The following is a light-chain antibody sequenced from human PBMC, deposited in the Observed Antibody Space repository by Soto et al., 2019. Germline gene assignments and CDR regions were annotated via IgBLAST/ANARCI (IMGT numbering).Light chain of an antibody. V-gene: IGKV3-11*01. J-gene: IGKJ5*01. CDR2: HAS. Sequence: EIVLTQSPATLSLSPGERVTLSCRASQSVSSYLAWYQQKPGQAPRRLIHHASNRATCIPVRFSGSVSGTDFTLPIRGLGPKDLAVYYCQRRTTWPPTFGQGKRVEIK. CDR1: QSVSSY. CDR3: QRRTTWPPT.